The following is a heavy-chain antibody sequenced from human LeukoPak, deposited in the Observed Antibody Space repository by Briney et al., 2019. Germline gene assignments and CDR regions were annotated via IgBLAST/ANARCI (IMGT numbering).Heavy chain of an antibody. Sequence: GGSLRLSCAASGFTFSSYWMSWVRQGPGKGLEWVSAISGSGGSTYYADSVRGRFTVSRDNSKNTLYVQMNSLRAEDTAVYYCAKLPSIAVSGYFDYWGQGTLVTVSS. CDR3: AKLPSIAVSGYFDY. D-gene: IGHD6-19*01. CDR2: ISGSGGST. V-gene: IGHV3-23*01. J-gene: IGHJ4*02. CDR1: GFTFSSYW.